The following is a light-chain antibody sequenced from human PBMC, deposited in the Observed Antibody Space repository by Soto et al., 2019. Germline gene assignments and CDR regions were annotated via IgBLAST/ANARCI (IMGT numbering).Light chain of an antibody. CDR3: QQYYSTPIT. J-gene: IGKJ5*01. Sequence: DIVMTQSPDSLAVSLGERATINCKSSQSVLYISNNKNHLGWYQQKPGQPPKLLIYWASTRESGVPDRFSGSGSGTDFTLTISSLQAEDVAVCYCQQYYSTPITFGQGTRLEIK. V-gene: IGKV4-1*01. CDR1: QSVLYISNNKNH. CDR2: WAS.